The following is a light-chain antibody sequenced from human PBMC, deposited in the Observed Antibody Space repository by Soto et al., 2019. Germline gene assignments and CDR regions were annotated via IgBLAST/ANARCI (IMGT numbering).Light chain of an antibody. CDR3: SSYTTSSTL. CDR1: SSEVGGYNY. J-gene: IGLJ1*01. CDR2: DVS. Sequence: QSALTQPASVSGSPGQSITISCTGTSSEVGGYNYVSWYQQHPGKAPKLMVYDVSNRPSGFSNRFSGSKSGNTASLTISGLQAEDEADYYCSSYTTSSTLFGTGTKVTVL. V-gene: IGLV2-14*01.